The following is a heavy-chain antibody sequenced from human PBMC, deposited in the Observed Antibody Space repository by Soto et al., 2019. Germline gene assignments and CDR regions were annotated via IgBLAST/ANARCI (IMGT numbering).Heavy chain of an antibody. V-gene: IGHV3-30*04. Sequence: QVQVVESGGGVVQPGRSLRLSCAASGFTFSSYAMHWVRQAPGKGLDWVALISYDGSREYYADSVKGRFTISRDNSENTVYLQMNSLRDEDSAVYYCVRDLGRWGSAVDDYWGQGTLVTVSS. CDR1: GFTFSSYA. CDR2: ISYDGSRE. CDR3: VRDLGRWGSAVDDY. D-gene: IGHD6-19*01. J-gene: IGHJ4*02.